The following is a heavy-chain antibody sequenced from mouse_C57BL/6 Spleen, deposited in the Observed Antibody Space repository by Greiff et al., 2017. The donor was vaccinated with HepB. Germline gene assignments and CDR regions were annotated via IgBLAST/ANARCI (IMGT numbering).Heavy chain of an antibody. CDR2: IWSGGST. D-gene: IGHD2-5*01. J-gene: IGHJ4*01. CDR3: ARISNPYYYAMDY. V-gene: IGHV2-2*01. CDR1: GFSLTSYG. Sequence: QVQLQQSGPGLVQPSQSLSITCTVSGFSLTSYGVHWVRQSPGKGLEWLGVIWSGGSTDYNAAFISRLSISKDNSKSQVFFKMNSLQADDTAIYYCARISNPYYYAMDYWGQGTSVTVSS.